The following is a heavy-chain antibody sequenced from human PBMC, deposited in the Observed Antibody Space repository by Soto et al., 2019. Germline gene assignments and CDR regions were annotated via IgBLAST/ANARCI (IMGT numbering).Heavy chain of an antibody. V-gene: IGHV3-11*06. CDR3: ARGSSVRGISV. D-gene: IGHD6-13*01. Sequence: EGSLRLSCAASGFIFSDYYMSWVRQAPGKGLEWVSYISGTDPYMKYADAVRGRFTISRDNAKNSVYLQMNSLRDDDTAVYYCARGSSVRGISVWGQVTTVTVS. CDR1: GFIFSDYY. CDR2: ISGTDPYM. J-gene: IGHJ6*02.